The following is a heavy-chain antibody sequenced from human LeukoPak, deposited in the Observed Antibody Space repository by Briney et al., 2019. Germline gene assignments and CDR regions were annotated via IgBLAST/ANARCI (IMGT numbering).Heavy chain of an antibody. J-gene: IGHJ5*02. CDR1: GDSVSSNSAA. CDR3: ARDGREGYCSSTSCQPFNWFDP. D-gene: IGHD2-2*01. V-gene: IGHV6-1*01. Sequence: SQTLSLTCAISGDSVSSNSAAWNWIRQSPSRGLEWLGRTYYRSKWYNDYAVSVKSRITINPDTSKNQFSLQLNSVTPEDTAVYYCARDGREGYCSSTSCQPFNWFDPWGQGTLVTVSS. CDR2: TYYRSKWYN.